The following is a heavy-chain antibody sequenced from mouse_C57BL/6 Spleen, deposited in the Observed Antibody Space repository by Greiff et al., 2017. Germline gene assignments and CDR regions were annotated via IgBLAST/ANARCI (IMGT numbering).Heavy chain of an antibody. J-gene: IGHJ2*01. Sequence: VQLQQSGPELVKPGASVKIPCKASGYTFTDYNMDWVKQSHGKSLEWIGDINPNNGGTIYNQKFKGKATLTVDKSSSTAYMELRSLTSEDTAVYYCARKVGLYGSSYYFDYWGQGTTLTVSS. CDR1: GYTFTDYN. V-gene: IGHV1-18*01. CDR2: INPNNGGT. D-gene: IGHD1-1*01. CDR3: ARKVGLYGSSYYFDY.